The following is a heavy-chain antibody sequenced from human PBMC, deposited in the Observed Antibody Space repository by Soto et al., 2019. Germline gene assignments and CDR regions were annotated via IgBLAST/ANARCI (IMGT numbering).Heavy chain of an antibody. CDR2: ISYDGSNK. CDR1: GFTFSSYA. D-gene: IGHD6-13*01. V-gene: IGHV3-30-3*01. J-gene: IGHJ4*02. Sequence: GSLRLSCAASGFTFSSYAMHWVRQAPGKGLEWVAVISYDGSNKYYADSVKGRFTISRDNSKNTLYLQMNSLRAEDTAVYYCARDNLRYSSSWYSGYFDYWGQGTLVTVSS. CDR3: ARDNLRYSSSWYSGYFDY.